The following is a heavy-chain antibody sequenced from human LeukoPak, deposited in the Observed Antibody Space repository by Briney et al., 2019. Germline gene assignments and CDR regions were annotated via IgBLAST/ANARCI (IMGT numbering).Heavy chain of an antibody. V-gene: IGHV3-7*04. D-gene: IGHD3-10*01. Sequence: GGSLRLSCAASGFNFNSYWMSWVRQAPGKGLECVANIKQDGGEIYFVDSVKGRFTISRDNAKSSLYLQMNSLRGEDTAVYYCARARYGSGGYFFDFRGQGALVTVSS. CDR3: ARARYGSGGYFFDF. J-gene: IGHJ4*02. CDR2: IKQDGGEI. CDR1: GFNFNSYW.